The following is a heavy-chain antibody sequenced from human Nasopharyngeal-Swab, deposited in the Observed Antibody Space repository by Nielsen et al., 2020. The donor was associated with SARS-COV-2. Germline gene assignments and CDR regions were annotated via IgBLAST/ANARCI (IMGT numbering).Heavy chain of an antibody. V-gene: IGHV3-23*01. CDR2: ISGSGGST. CDR1: GFTFSSYA. Sequence: GGSLRLSCAASGFTFSSYAMSWVRQAPGKGLEWVSAISGSGGSTYYADSVKGRFTISRDNSKNTLYLQMNSLRAEDTAVYYCAKDSVSLWFGELYYMDVWGKGTTVTVSS. D-gene: IGHD3-10*01. CDR3: AKDSVSLWFGELYYMDV. J-gene: IGHJ6*03.